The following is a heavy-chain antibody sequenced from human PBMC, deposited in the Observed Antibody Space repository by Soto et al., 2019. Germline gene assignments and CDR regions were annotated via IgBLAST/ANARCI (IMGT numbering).Heavy chain of an antibody. D-gene: IGHD1-26*01. CDR3: AKSEGGSYLGANY. CDR2: ISGSGGST. V-gene: IGHV3-23*01. Sequence: EVQLLESGGGLVQPGGSLRLPCAASGFTFSSYAMSWVRQAPGKGLEWVSAISGSGGSTYYADSVKGRFTISRDNSKNTLYLQMNSLRAEDTAVYYCAKSEGGSYLGANYWGQGTLVTVSS. CDR1: GFTFSSYA. J-gene: IGHJ4*02.